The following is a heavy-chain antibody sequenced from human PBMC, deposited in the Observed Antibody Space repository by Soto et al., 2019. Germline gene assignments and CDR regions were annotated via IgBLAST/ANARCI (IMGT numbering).Heavy chain of an antibody. Sequence: GGTLRVSCAASGFTFSNAWMSWVRQAAGKGVEWVGRIKSKTDGGTTDYAAPVKGRFTISRDDSKNTLYLQMNSLKTEDTAVYYCTTDRSYSSGWYVGWYYFDYWRQGTLVTVSS. CDR1: GFTFSNAW. CDR3: TTDRSYSSGWYVGWYYFDY. J-gene: IGHJ4*02. D-gene: IGHD6-19*01. CDR2: IKSKTDGGTT. V-gene: IGHV3-15*01.